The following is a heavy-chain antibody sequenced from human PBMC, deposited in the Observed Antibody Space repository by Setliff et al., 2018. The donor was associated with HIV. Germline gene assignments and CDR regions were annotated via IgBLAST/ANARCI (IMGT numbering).Heavy chain of an antibody. CDR2: IKEDGSEK. J-gene: IGHJ4*02. V-gene: IGHV3-7*03. CDR1: GFTFRSYW. Sequence: GGSLRLSCAASGFTFRSYWLSWVRQAPGKGLEWVASIKEDGSEKYYVDSVKGRFTISRDNAKNSLYLQMNSLRAEDTAVYYCARDTELAYVDYWGQGTLVTVSS. CDR3: ARDTELAYVDY. D-gene: IGHD4-4*01.